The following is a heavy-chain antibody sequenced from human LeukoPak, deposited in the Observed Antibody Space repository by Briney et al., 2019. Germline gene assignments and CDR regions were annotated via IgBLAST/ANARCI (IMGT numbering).Heavy chain of an antibody. CDR3: ARDLVVVTASLSYYYYGMDV. V-gene: IGHV4-59*01. Sequence: SETLSLTCTVSGGSISSYYWSWIRQPPGKGLEWIGYIYYSGSTNYNPSLKSRVTISVDTSKNQFSLKLSSVTAADTAVYYCARDLVVVTASLSYYYYGMDVWGQGTTVTVSS. D-gene: IGHD2-21*02. J-gene: IGHJ6*02. CDR2: IYYSGST. CDR1: GGSISSYY.